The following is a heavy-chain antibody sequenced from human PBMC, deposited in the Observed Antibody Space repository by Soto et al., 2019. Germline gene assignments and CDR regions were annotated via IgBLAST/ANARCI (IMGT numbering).Heavy chain of an antibody. J-gene: IGHJ3*02. CDR3: QQREAVVDALPVSDI. CDR2: IYWDDDK. Sequence: GVGWIRQPPRKALEWLALIYWDDDKRYSPSLRSRLTITKDTSRKQVVLTMTNMDPVDTATYFCQQREAVVDALPVSDIWRQRTMVP. V-gene: IGHV2-5*02. CDR1: G. D-gene: IGHD3-22*01.